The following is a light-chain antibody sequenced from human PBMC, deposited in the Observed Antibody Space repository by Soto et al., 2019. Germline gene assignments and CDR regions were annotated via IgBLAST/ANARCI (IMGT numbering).Light chain of an antibody. CDR2: GAS. V-gene: IGKV3-20*01. CDR3: KEYGHSRWT. CDR1: QSVSSRY. J-gene: IGKJ1*01. Sequence: EIGLTQSPGTLSLSPGERATLSCRASQSVSSRYLAWYQQNPGQAPRLLISGASSRATGIPDRFSRSGSGTDFTLTIGRLEPEDFAVYYGKEYGHSRWTFGQGTTVEVK.